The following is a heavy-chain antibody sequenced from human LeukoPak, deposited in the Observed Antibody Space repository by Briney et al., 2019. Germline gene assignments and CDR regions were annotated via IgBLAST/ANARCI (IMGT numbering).Heavy chain of an antibody. CDR1: SYSISSGYY. J-gene: IGHJ4*02. V-gene: IGHV4-38-2*02. CDR3: ARFNSGSYQHYFDY. D-gene: IGHD1-26*01. CDR2: IYHSGST. Sequence: SETLSLTCTVSSYSISSGYYWGWIRQPPGKGLEWIGSIYHSGSTYYNPSLKSRVTISVDTSKNQFSLKLSSVTAADTAVYYCARFNSGSYQHYFDYWGQGTLVTASS.